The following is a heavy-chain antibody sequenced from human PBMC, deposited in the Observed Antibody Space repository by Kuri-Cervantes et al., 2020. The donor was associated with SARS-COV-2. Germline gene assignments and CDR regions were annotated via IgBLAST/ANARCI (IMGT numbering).Heavy chain of an antibody. V-gene: IGHV3-23*01. D-gene: IGHD6-6*01. CDR2: ISGSGGSI. Sequence: GESLKISCAASGLTFRTYAMSWVRQAPGKGLEWVSTISGSGGSIDYAVSVKGRFTISRDNSKNTLYLEMDSLTADDTAIYYCAKDPFGSSSAEYFQYWGPGTLVTVSS. J-gene: IGHJ1*01. CDR3: AKDPFGSSSAEYFQY. CDR1: GLTFRTYA.